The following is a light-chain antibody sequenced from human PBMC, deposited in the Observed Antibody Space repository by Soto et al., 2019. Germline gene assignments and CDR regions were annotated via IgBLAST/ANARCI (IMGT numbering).Light chain of an antibody. CDR1: QSVSSSY. Sequence: EIVLTQSPGTLSLSPGERATLSCRASQSVSSSYLAWYQQKPGQAPRLLIYGASSRATGIPDRFSGSGYGTDFTLTISRLEPEEFAVYYCLQYVSSPRTFGQGTKVEIK. V-gene: IGKV3-20*01. J-gene: IGKJ1*01. CDR2: GAS. CDR3: LQYVSSPRT.